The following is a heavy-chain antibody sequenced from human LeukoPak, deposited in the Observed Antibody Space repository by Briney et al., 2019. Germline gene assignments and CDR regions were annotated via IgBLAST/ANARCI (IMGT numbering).Heavy chain of an antibody. CDR2: INPSGGST. J-gene: IGHJ5*02. D-gene: IGHD3-10*01. CDR3: ARDLSTRVLLWFGTVKGDNWFDP. Sequence: ASVKVSCKASGGTFSSYAISWVRQAPGQGLEWMGIINPSGGSTSYAQKFQGRVTMTRDTSTSTVYMELSSLRSEDTAVYYCARDLSTRVLLWFGTVKGDNWFDPWGQGTLVTVSS. V-gene: IGHV1-46*01. CDR1: GGTFSSYA.